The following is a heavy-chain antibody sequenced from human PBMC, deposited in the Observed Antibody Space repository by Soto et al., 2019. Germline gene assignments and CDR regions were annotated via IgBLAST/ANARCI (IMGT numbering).Heavy chain of an antibody. V-gene: IGHV4-39*01. J-gene: IGHJ4*02. CDR1: GGSISSSSYY. CDR3: ARHTPAISISDH. D-gene: IGHD2-15*01. Sequence: QLQLQESGPGLVKPSETLSLTCTVSGGSISSSSYYWGWIRQPPGKGLEWIGSLYYSGSTYYNPSLKSRVTISVDTSKHQFALKLSSVTAADTAVYYCARHTPAISISDHWGQGTLVTVSS. CDR2: LYYSGST.